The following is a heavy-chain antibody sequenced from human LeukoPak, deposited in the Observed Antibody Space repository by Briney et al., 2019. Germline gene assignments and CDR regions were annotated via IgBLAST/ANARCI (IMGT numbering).Heavy chain of an antibody. CDR2: IYTSGRT. CDR3: ARGCSGGSCYPSSRYYYYCYMDV. J-gene: IGHJ6*03. D-gene: IGHD2-15*01. Sequence: SQTLSLTCTVSGGSISSGSYYWSWIRQPAGKVLEWIGRIYTSGRTNYNPSLKSRVTISVDTSKNQFSLKLSSVTAADTAVYYCARGCSGGSCYPSSRYYYYCYMDVWGKGTTVTVSS. V-gene: IGHV4-61*02. CDR1: GGSISSGSYY.